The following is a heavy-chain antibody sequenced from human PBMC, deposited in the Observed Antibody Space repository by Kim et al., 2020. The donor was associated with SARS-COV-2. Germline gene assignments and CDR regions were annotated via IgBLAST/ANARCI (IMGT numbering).Heavy chain of an antibody. CDR1: GGSISSGGYY. V-gene: IGHV4-31*03. D-gene: IGHD3-10*01. Sequence: SETLSLTCTVSGGSISSGGYYWSWIRQHPGKGLEWFGYIYYSGSTYYNPSLKSRVTISVDTSQNQFSLKLSSVTAADTAVYYWARDYVRHYYGSGRIYGMDVWGQGTTVTVSS. CDR3: ARDYVRHYYGSGRIYGMDV. CDR2: IYYSGST. J-gene: IGHJ6*02.